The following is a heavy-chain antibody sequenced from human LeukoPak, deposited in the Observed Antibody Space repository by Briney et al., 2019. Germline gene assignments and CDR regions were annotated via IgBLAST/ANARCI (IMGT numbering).Heavy chain of an antibody. CDR2: ISWNSGSI. CDR3: AKMGPGDYDFWGGYDY. D-gene: IGHD3-3*01. CDR1: GFTFDDYA. J-gene: IGHJ4*02. Sequence: GGSLRLSCAASGFTFDDYAMHWVRQAPGKGLEWVSGISWNSGSIGYADSVKGRFTISRDNSKNTLYLQMNSLRAEDTAVYYCAKMGPGDYDFWGGYDYWGQGTLVTVSS. V-gene: IGHV3-9*01.